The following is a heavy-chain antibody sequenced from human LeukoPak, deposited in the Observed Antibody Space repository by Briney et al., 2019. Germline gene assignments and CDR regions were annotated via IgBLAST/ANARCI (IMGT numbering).Heavy chain of an antibody. Sequence: GGSLRLSCAASGFTFSSYWMNWARQAPGKGLEWVASINHNGNVNYYVDSVKGRFTISRDNAKNSLYLQMNSLRAEDTAVFYCARDQYDTWSRRGNFDSWGQGTLVIVSS. CDR1: GFTFSSYW. V-gene: IGHV3-7*03. CDR2: INHNGNVN. CDR3: ARDQYDTWSRRGNFDS. D-gene: IGHD3-3*01. J-gene: IGHJ4*02.